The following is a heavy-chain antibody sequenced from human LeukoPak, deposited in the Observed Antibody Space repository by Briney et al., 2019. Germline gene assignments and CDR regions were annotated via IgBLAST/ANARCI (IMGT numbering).Heavy chain of an antibody. Sequence: PSETLSLTCAVYGGSFSGYYWSWIRQPPGKGLEWIGEINHSGSTNYNPSLKSRVTISVDTSKNQFSLKLSSMTAADTAVYYCARDRGAWFGESWFDPWGQGTLVTVSS. V-gene: IGHV4-34*01. CDR2: INHSGST. D-gene: IGHD3-10*01. CDR3: ARDRGAWFGESWFDP. J-gene: IGHJ5*02. CDR1: GGSFSGYY.